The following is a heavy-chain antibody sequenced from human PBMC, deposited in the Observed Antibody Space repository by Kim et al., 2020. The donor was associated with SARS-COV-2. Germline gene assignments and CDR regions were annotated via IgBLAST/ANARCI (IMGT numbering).Heavy chain of an antibody. CDR2: INTDGSKI. V-gene: IGHV3-74*01. Sequence: GGSLRLSCEASGFTFSNFWMHWVRQVPGKGLMWVSCINTDGSKIDYADSVKGRFTISRDNARKTLFLQMDSLRVEDTAIYYCAPLHEKNGYFAYWGQGTLDTASS. J-gene: IGHJ4*02. CDR1: GFTFSNFW. CDR3: APLHEKNGYFAY. D-gene: IGHD2-8*01.